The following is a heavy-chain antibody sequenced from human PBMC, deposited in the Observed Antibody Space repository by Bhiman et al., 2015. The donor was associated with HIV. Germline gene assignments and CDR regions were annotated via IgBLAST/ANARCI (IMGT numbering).Heavy chain of an antibody. CDR3: AREPGGTTQGRFDY. CDR2: ISSSSSYI. D-gene: IGHD1-7*01. CDR1: GFTFSSYI. Sequence: VQLVESGGGVVQPGGSLRLSCAASGFTFSSYIMNWVRQAPGKGLEWVSSISSSSSYIYYADSVKGRFTISRDNAKNSLYLQMNSLRAEDTAVYYCAREPGGTTQGRFDYWGQGTLVTVSS. V-gene: IGHV3-21*03. J-gene: IGHJ4*02.